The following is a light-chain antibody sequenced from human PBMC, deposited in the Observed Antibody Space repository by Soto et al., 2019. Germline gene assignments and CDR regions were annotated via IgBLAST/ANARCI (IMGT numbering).Light chain of an antibody. CDR2: AAS. Sequence: DIQMTQSPSTLSASVGDTVTITCRASQTISGWLAWYQQRPGKAPNLLIYAASSLQSGVPSRFSGSGSGTDFTFTISSLQPEDFATYYCQQSYSTPWTFGQGTKVDIK. CDR1: QTISGW. CDR3: QQSYSTPWT. V-gene: IGKV1-39*01. J-gene: IGKJ1*01.